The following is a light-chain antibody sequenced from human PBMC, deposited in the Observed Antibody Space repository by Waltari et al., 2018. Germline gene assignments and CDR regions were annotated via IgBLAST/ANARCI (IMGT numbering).Light chain of an antibody. CDR2: DAS. V-gene: IGKV3-11*01. Sequence: EIVLTQSPVTLSLSPGERATLSCRASQSVSHYLAWYQHRPGQAPRLLIYDASNRATGIPARFSGSGSGTDFTLTISSLEHEDFAVYYCQQRSSFGGGTKVEI. J-gene: IGKJ4*01. CDR1: QSVSHY. CDR3: QQRSS.